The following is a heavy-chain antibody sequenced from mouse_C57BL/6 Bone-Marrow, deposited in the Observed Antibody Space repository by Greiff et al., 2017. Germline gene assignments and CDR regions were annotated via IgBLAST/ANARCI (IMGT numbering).Heavy chain of an antibody. D-gene: IGHD2-1*01. J-gene: IGHJ3*01. CDR2: IDPENGDT. CDR1: GFNIKDAY. Sequence: EVQLQQSGAELVRPGASVKLSCTASGFNIKDAYMHWVKQRPEQGLEWIGWIDPENGDTEYASKFQGKATITADTSSNTAYLQLSSLTSEDTAVYYCTTHYGNYGAWFAYWGQGTLVTVSA. V-gene: IGHV14-4*01. CDR3: TTHYGNYGAWFAY.